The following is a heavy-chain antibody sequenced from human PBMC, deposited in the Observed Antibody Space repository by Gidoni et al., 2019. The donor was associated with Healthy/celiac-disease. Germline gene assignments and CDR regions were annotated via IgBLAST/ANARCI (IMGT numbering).Heavy chain of an antibody. CDR1: GYTFTGYY. Sequence: QVQLVQSGAEAKKPGAPVKVSCKASGYTFTGYYMHWVRQAPEQGLEWMGWINPNSGGTNYAQKFQGRVTMTRDTSISTAYMELSRLGSDDTAVYYCARVRLVLLWFGEALGYWGQGTLVTVSS. CDR2: INPNSGGT. CDR3: ARVRLVLLWFGEALGY. J-gene: IGHJ4*02. D-gene: IGHD3-10*01. V-gene: IGHV1-2*02.